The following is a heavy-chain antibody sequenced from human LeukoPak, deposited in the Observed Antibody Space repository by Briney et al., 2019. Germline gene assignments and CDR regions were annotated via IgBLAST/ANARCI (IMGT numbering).Heavy chain of an antibody. D-gene: IGHD5-12*01. CDR2: ISSSGSTI. CDR3: ARDLFNGYGSNGDFDY. J-gene: IGHJ4*02. Sequence: GGSLRLSCAASGFTFSSYEMNWVRQAPGKGLEWVSYISSSGSTIYYADSVKGRFTISRDNAKNSLYLQMNSLRAEDTAVYYCARDLFNGYGSNGDFDYWGQGTLVTVTS. V-gene: IGHV3-48*03. CDR1: GFTFSSYE.